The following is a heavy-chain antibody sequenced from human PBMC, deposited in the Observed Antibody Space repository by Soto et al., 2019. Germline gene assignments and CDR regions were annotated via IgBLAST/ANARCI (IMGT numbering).Heavy chain of an antibody. Sequence: RGESLKISCKGSGYSFTSYWIGWVRQMPGKGLEWMGIIYPGDSDTRYSPSFQGQVTISADKSISTAYLQWSSLKASDTAMYYCARSLTYYYDSRGIFYGMDVWGQGTTVTVS. V-gene: IGHV5-51*01. CDR1: GYSFTSYW. D-gene: IGHD3-22*01. CDR2: IYPGDSDT. CDR3: ARSLTYYYDSRGIFYGMDV. J-gene: IGHJ6*02.